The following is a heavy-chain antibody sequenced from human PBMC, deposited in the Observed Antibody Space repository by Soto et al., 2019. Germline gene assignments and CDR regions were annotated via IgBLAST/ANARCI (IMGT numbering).Heavy chain of an antibody. V-gene: IGHV1-69*06. Sequence: ASVKVSCKASGGTFSSYAISWVRQAPGQGLEWMGGIIPIFGTANYAQKFQGRVTITADKSTSTAYMELSSLRSEDTAVYYCARGSSSWYDLDYWGQGTLVTVSS. CDR3: ARGSSSWYDLDY. CDR2: IIPIFGTA. J-gene: IGHJ4*02. D-gene: IGHD6-13*01. CDR1: GGTFSSYA.